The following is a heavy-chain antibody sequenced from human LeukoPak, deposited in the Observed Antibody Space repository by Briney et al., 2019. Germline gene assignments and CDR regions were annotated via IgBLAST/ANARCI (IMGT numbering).Heavy chain of an antibody. CDR3: ARGVIAAPHLHY. Sequence: ASVKVSCKASGYTFTTYNINWVRQAPGQGLEWMGWINPNSGGTNYAQKFQGRVTMTRDTSISTAYMELSRLRSDDTAVYYCARGVIAAPHLHYWGQGTLVTVSS. CDR1: GYTFTTYN. J-gene: IGHJ4*02. CDR2: INPNSGGT. V-gene: IGHV1-2*02. D-gene: IGHD6-13*01.